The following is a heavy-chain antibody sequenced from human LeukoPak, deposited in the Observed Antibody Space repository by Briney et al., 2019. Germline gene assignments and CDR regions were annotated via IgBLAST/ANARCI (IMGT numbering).Heavy chain of an antibody. CDR1: GYTLTELS. V-gene: IGHV1-24*01. CDR2: FDPEDGET. Sequence: ASVKVSCKVSGYTLTELSMHWVRQAPGKGLEWMGGFDPEDGETIYAQKFQGRVTMTTDSSTSTAYMELRSLRSDDTAVYYCAREEGGNYYYMDVWGKGTTVTVSS. D-gene: IGHD3-16*01. J-gene: IGHJ6*03. CDR3: AREEGGNYYYMDV.